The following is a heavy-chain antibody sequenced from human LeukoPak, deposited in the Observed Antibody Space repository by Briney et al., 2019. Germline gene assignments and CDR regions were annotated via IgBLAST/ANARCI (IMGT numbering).Heavy chain of an antibody. CDR1: GGSISSYY. J-gene: IGHJ5*02. CDR3: ATDKGPYSGSWYPNWFDP. Sequence: SETLSLTCTVSGGSISSYYWGWIRQPPGKGLEWIGSIYYSGSTYYNPSLKSRVTISVDTSKNQFSLKLSSVTAADTAKYYCATDKGPYSGSWYPNWFDPWGQGTLVTVSS. CDR2: IYYSGST. D-gene: IGHD6-13*01. V-gene: IGHV4-39*07.